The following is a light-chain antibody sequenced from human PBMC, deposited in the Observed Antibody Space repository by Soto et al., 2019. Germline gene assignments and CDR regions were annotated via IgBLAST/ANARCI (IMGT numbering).Light chain of an antibody. CDR2: EAS. J-gene: IGKJ5*01. CDR3: QQRSNRPIT. CDR1: QSVGSL. V-gene: IGKV3-11*01. Sequence: ETVLTQSPATLSLSPGEGAPLSCRASQSVGSLLAWYQQKPGQAPRLVIYEASNRAAGIPARFSGTGSGPDFTLTISSLEPEDFAVYYCQQRSNRPITFGQGTRLEVK.